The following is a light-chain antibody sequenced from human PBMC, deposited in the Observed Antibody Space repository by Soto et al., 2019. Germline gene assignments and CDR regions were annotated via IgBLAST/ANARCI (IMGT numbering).Light chain of an antibody. CDR1: QSVSSNF. CDR3: QQYETAPRT. V-gene: IGKV3-20*01. Sequence: IVLTQSPGTLSLSPGERTTLSCRASQSVSSNFLDWYHQKPGQAPRLLIYGASSRATGIPDRFSGSGSGTDFTLTISRLEPEDFAVYYCQQYETAPRTFGQGNKVEI. CDR2: GAS. J-gene: IGKJ1*01.